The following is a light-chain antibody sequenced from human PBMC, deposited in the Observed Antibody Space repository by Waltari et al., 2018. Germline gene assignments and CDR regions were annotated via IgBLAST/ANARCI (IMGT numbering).Light chain of an antibody. CDR2: AAS. J-gene: IGKJ2*01. CDR1: QTINIF. Sequence: DIQMTQSPSSLSASVGDRVSITCRASQTINIFSNWYQQKPGKAPKLLIYAASSLQSGVPSRFSGSGSGTDFTLTINSLQPEDFATYYCQQSYGSPQTFGQGTKLEI. V-gene: IGKV1-39*01. CDR3: QQSYGSPQT.